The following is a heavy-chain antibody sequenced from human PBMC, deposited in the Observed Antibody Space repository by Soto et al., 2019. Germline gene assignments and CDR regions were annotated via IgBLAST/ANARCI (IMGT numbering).Heavy chain of an antibody. V-gene: IGHV4-31*02. CDR3: ARSVGIFFFQAEDGILYVRSVSAFLLNRSSDL. Sequence: QGKSLESIVYIYYSGSTYYNPSLKSRVTITVDTSKNQFSLKLSSVTAADTAVYYRARSVGIFFFQAEDGILYVRSVSAFLLNRSSDL. CDR2: IYYSGST. J-gene: IGHJ2*01. D-gene: IGHD3-10*02.